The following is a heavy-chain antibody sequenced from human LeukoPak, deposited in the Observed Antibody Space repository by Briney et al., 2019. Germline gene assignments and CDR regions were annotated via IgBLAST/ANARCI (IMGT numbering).Heavy chain of an antibody. CDR2: IKSKTDGGIT. V-gene: IGHV3-15*01. D-gene: IGHD3-22*01. J-gene: IGHJ3*02. Sequence: GGSLRLSCAASGFTFSNAWMSWVRQAPGKGLEWVGRIKSKTDGGITDYAAPVKGRFTISRDDSKNTLYLQMNSLKTEDTAVYYCARELNRDYYDSSGYPSGAFDIWGQGTMVTVSS. CDR1: GFTFSNAW. CDR3: ARELNRDYYDSSGYPSGAFDI.